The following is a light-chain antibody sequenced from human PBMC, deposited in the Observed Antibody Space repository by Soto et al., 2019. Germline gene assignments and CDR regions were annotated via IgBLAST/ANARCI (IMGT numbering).Light chain of an antibody. CDR1: QSVSSK. Sequence: EIVMTQSPATLSVSPGERATISCRASQSVSSKLGWYQQKPGQAPRLLIYGASIRATGIPARFSGSGSGTEFTLTISSLQSEDFAVYYCQQYKNWPRTLVPGTKVDSK. J-gene: IGKJ3*01. CDR3: QQYKNWPRT. V-gene: IGKV3-15*01. CDR2: GAS.